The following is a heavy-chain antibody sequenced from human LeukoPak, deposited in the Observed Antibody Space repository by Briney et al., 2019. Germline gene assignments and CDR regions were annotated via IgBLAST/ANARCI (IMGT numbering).Heavy chain of an antibody. D-gene: IGHD3-10*01. Sequence: SVKVSCKASGGTFSSYAISWVRQAPGQGLEWMGGIIPIFGTANYAQKFQGRVTITADESTSTAYMELSSLRVEDTAVYYCATQLSGYYYMDVWGTGTTVTVSS. V-gene: IGHV1-69*13. CDR1: GGTFSSYA. J-gene: IGHJ6*03. CDR3: ATQLSGYYYMDV. CDR2: IIPIFGTA.